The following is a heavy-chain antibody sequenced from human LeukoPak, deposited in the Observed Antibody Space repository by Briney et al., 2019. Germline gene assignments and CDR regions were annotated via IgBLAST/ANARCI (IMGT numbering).Heavy chain of an antibody. CDR2: ITNSSNNI. V-gene: IGHV3-48*04. CDR1: GFTFSRYS. CDR3: ASAKFDY. J-gene: IGHJ4*02. Sequence: GGSLRLSCAVSGFTFSRYSMNWVRQAPGKGLEWVSYITNSSNNIYYADSVKGRFTVSRDNAKNSLYLQMNSLRAEDTAVYYCASAKFDYWGQGTLVTVSS.